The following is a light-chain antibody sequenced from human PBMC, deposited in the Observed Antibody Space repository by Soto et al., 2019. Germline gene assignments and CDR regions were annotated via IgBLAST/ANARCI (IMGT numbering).Light chain of an antibody. Sequence: QSVLTQPPSVSGAPGQRVTIYCTGTSSNIGAGYPVHWYQQLPGTAPKLLIFGNMNRPSGVPDRFSGSRSGLAITGLQAEDEAYYYCQSYDSSLSAYVFGAGTKLTVL. CDR1: SSNIGAGYP. J-gene: IGLJ1*01. V-gene: IGLV1-40*01. CDR3: QSYDSSLSAYV. CDR2: GNM.